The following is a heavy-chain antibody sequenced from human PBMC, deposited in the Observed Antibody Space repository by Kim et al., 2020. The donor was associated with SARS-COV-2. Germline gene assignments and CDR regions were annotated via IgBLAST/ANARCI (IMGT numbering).Heavy chain of an antibody. Sequence: SETLSLTCTVSGGSISSGDYYWSWIRQPPGKGLEWIGYIYYSGSTYYNPSLKSRVTISVDTSKNQFSLKLSSVTAADTAVYYCARDDRMATLTGSFDIWGQGTMVTVSS. CDR2: IYYSGST. J-gene: IGHJ3*02. CDR3: ARDDRMATLTGSFDI. V-gene: IGHV4-30-4*01. CDR1: GGSISSGDYY. D-gene: IGHD5-12*01.